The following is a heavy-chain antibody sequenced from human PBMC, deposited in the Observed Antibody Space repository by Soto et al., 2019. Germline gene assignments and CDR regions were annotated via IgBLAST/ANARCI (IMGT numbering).Heavy chain of an antibody. D-gene: IGHD2-21*02. J-gene: IGHJ6*02. CDR3: TRDGDGRMTTKPYYYCGIDV. Sequence: SETLSLTCTVSGGSISGYYWSWIRQPPGKGLEWIGNVYYSGGAKYNPSVKRRVSISVDTSKNQFSLNLSSVTAADTAVYYCTRDGDGRMTTKPYYYCGIDVWGPGITVTVSS. V-gene: IGHV4-59*01. CDR1: GGSISGYY. CDR2: VYYSGGA.